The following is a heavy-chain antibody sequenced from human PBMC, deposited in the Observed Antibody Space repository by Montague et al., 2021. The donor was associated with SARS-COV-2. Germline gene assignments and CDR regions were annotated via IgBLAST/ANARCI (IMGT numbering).Heavy chain of an antibody. CDR1: GFTFRSYW. J-gene: IGHJ4*02. CDR3: VRPLWFGDSDYYFDS. Sequence: SLRLSCAASGFTFRSYWMHWVRQVPGRGLVWVSRIKPDGTSTNYAASVQGRFTISRDNAKNTQSLQMNNLRAEDTAIYYCVRPLWFGDSDYYFDSWGQGTLVTVSS. CDR2: IKPDGTST. D-gene: IGHD3-10*01. V-gene: IGHV3-74*01.